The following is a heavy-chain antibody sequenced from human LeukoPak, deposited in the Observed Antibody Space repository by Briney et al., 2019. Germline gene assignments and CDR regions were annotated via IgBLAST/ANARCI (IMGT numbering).Heavy chain of an antibody. D-gene: IGHD1-1*01. CDR1: GGSISSGGYY. CDR2: IYHSGST. J-gene: IGHJ5*02. CDR3: ARDRDANAHYDP. Sequence: SETLSLTCTVSGGSISSGGYYWSWIRQPPGKGLEWIGYIYHSGSTYYNPSLKSRVTISVDRSKNQFSLKLSSVTAADTAVYYCARDRDANAHYDPWGQGTPVTVSS. V-gene: IGHV4-30-2*01.